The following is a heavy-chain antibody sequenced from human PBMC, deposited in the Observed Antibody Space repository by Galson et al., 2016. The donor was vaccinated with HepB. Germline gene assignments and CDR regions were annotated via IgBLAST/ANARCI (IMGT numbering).Heavy chain of an antibody. CDR1: GGSISSSNYY. J-gene: IGHJ5*02. CDR2: IYYSGST. CDR3: ARQIVVVVAATRGVDWFDP. V-gene: IGHV4-39*01. Sequence: ETLSLTCTVSGGSISSSNYYWGWTRQPPGKGLEWIGSIYYSGSTYYNPSLKSRVTMSVDTSKNQFSLKLNSVTAADTAVYYCARQIVVVVAATRGVDWFDPWGQGTLVTVSS. D-gene: IGHD2-15*01.